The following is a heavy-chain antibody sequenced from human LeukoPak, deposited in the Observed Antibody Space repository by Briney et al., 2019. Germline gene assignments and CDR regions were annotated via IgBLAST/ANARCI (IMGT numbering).Heavy chain of an antibody. J-gene: IGHJ4*02. D-gene: IGHD2-15*01. CDR3: ARALRVGRYSADY. Sequence: ASVKVSCKASGYTFTSYDINWVRQATGQGLEWMGWMNPNSGNTGSAQRFQGRATMTRNTSISTAYMELSSLRSEDTAVYYCARALRVGRYSADYWGQGPLVTVSS. V-gene: IGHV1-8*01. CDR1: GYTFTSYD. CDR2: MNPNSGNT.